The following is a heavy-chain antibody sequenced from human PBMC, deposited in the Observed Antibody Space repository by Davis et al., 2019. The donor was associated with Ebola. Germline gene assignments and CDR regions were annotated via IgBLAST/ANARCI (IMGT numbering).Heavy chain of an antibody. V-gene: IGHV1-46*01. CDR3: ASGEFVDF. CDR2: VNPSIGNT. Sequence: ASVKVSCKASGGTFSTSAITWVRQAPGQGLEWMGLVNPSIGNTSLAQKFQDRVTLTRDTSTRTVHMDLSSLKSDDTAIYYCASGEFVDFWGQGTLVTVSS. J-gene: IGHJ4*02. D-gene: IGHD3-10*01. CDR1: GGTFSTSA.